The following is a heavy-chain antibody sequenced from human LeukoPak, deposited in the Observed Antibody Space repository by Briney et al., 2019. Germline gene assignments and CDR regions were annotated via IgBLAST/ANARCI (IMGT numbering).Heavy chain of an antibody. J-gene: IGHJ3*02. CDR2: ISGSGGST. V-gene: IGHV3-23*01. CDR3: ASWWDYYDSSGYYPHI. Sequence: GGSLRLSCAASGFTFSSYAMSWVRQAPGKGLEWVSAISGSGGSTYYADSVKGRFTISRGNSKNTLYLQMNSLRAEDTAVCYCASWWDYYDSSGYYPHIWGQGTMVTVSS. D-gene: IGHD3-22*01. CDR1: GFTFSSYA.